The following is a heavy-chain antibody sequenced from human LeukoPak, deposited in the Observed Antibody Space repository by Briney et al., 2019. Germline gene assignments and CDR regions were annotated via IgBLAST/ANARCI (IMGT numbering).Heavy chain of an antibody. Sequence: ASVKVSCKVSGYTLTELSMHWVRQAPGKGLEWMGGFDPEDGETIYAQKFQGRVTMTEDTSTDTAYMELSSLRSEDTAVYYCATVKYYDILTGYYSSPCYFDYWGQGTLVTVSS. V-gene: IGHV1-24*01. CDR1: GYTLTELS. J-gene: IGHJ4*02. CDR3: ATVKYYDILTGYYSSPCYFDY. CDR2: FDPEDGET. D-gene: IGHD3-9*01.